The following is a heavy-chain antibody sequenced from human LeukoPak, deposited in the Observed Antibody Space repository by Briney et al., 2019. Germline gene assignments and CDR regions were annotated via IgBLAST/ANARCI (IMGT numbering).Heavy chain of an antibody. Sequence: SQTLSLTCTVSGDSISSSTYYWGWIRQPPGKGLEWIGSIYYSGSTYYNPSLKSRVTISVDTSKNQFSLKLSSVTAADTAVYYCARRRGDLSYFDSWGQGTLVTVSS. V-gene: IGHV4-39*01. J-gene: IGHJ4*02. CDR3: ARRRGDLSYFDS. D-gene: IGHD4-17*01. CDR1: GDSISSSTYY. CDR2: IYYSGST.